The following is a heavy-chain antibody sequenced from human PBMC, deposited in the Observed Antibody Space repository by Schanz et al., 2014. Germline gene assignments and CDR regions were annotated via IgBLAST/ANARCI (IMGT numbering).Heavy chain of an antibody. J-gene: IGHJ4*02. D-gene: IGHD2-15*01. CDR1: GFTFSTYA. CDR3: ARDRGYCSGGSCLTFDY. CDR2: ISGSGGST. Sequence: EVQLLDSGGGLGQPGGSLRLSCAASGFTFSTYAMSWVRQAPGKGLEWVSAISGSGGSTYYADSVKGRFTISRDNSKNTLYLQMNSLRAEDTAVYYCARDRGYCSGGSCLTFDYWGQGTLVTVSS. V-gene: IGHV3-23*01.